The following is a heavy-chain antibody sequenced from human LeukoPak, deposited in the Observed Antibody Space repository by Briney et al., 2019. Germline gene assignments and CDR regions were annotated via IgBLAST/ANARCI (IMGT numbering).Heavy chain of an antibody. CDR3: ARGLYGSGRRSLMAH. CDR1: GFTVSRNY. D-gene: IGHD3-10*01. Sequence: GGSLRLSCAVSGFTVSRNYMSWVRQAPGKGLEWVANIDQDENEKYYLDSVKGRFTISRDNAETSLYLQMTSLRVEDTAIYYCARGLYGSGRRSLMAHWGPGTLVAVSS. V-gene: IGHV3-7*01. CDR2: IDQDENEK. J-gene: IGHJ4*02.